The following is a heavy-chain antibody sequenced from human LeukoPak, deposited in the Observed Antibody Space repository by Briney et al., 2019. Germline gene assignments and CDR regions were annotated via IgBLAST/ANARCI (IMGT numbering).Heavy chain of an antibody. Sequence: GGSLRLSCASSGFTFNTFNMNWFRQAPGKGLEWVSSINSGGDYKYYADSVKGRFTTSRDNAKNSLSLQLNTLRVEDTAIYYCARGHYDVLASSYKWTPDYWGQGTLATVSS. CDR2: INSGGDYK. J-gene: IGHJ4*02. D-gene: IGHD3-9*01. CDR1: GFTFNTFN. V-gene: IGHV3-21*01. CDR3: ARGHYDVLASSYKWTPDY.